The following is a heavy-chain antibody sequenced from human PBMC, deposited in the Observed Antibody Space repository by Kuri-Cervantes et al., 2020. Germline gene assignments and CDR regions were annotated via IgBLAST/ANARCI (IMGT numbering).Heavy chain of an antibody. CDR3: AHGYSSSWYMEEFFDY. CDR1: GFSLRASSVS. Sequence: SGPTLVKPTQTLTLTCTFSGFSLRASSVSVGWIRQPPGKAPEWLALIYWDDDKRYSPSLKSRLTITKDTSKNQVVLTMTNMDPVDTATYYCAHGYSSSWYMEEFFDYWGQGTLVTVSS. D-gene: IGHD6-13*01. V-gene: IGHV2-5*02. CDR2: IYWDDDK. J-gene: IGHJ4*02.